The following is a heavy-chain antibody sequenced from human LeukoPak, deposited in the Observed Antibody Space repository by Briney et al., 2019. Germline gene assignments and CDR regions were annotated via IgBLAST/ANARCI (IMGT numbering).Heavy chain of an antibody. CDR2: ISSSSSYI. Sequence: GGSLRLSCAASGFTFSSYSMNWVRQAPGKGLEWVSSISSSSSYIYYADSVKGRFTISRDNAKNSLYLQMNSLRAEDTAVYYCARGGGGSYYFDYWGQGTLVTVSS. CDR3: ARGGGGSYYFDY. V-gene: IGHV3-21*04. CDR1: GFTFSSYS. D-gene: IGHD1-26*01. J-gene: IGHJ4*02.